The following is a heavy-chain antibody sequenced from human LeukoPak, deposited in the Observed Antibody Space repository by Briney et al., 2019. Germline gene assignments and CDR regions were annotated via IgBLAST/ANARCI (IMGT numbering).Heavy chain of an antibody. D-gene: IGHD5-24*01. CDR2: ISPSGGST. V-gene: IGHV1-46*01. CDR3: ARDNSVRDEAWWFNP. Sequence: ASVKVSCKAFGYAFTSNYMHWVRHAPGQGPEWMGVISPSGGSTTYAQKFQGRVTLTRDMSTSTDYLELSSLRSEDTAVYYCARDNSVRDEAWWFNPWGQGTLVTVSS. CDR1: GYAFTSNY. J-gene: IGHJ5*02.